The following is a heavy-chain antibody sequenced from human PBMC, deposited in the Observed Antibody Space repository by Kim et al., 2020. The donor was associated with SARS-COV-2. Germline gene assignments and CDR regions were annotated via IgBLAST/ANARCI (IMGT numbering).Heavy chain of an antibody. Sequence: GGSLRLSCSASGFSSNGYGMHWVRQAPGKGLVWVSRIMWNGGSTGYADSVKGRFIISRDKAKNMLYLQMNSLRPEDTALYYCTSDVVTGGSSVWDYW. CDR2: IMWNGGST. D-gene: IGHD2-8*02. CDR3: TSDVVTGGSSVWDY. V-gene: IGHV3-74*01. J-gene: IGHJ4*01. CDR1: GFSSNGYG.